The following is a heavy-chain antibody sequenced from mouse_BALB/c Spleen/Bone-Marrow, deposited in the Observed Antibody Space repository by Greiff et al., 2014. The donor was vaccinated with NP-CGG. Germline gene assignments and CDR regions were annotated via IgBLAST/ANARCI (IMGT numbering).Heavy chain of an antibody. V-gene: IGHV5-17*02. J-gene: IGHJ4*01. Sequence: EVMLVESGGGLVQPGGSRKLSCAASGFTFSSFGMHWVRQAPEKGLEWVAYISSGSSTIYYADTMKGRFTISRDNPKNTLFLQMTSLRSEDTAMYYCTRSGTLGAMDYWVKEPQSPSPQ. CDR3: TRSGTLGAMDY. CDR1: GFTFSSFG. CDR2: ISSGSSTI. D-gene: IGHD3-3*01.